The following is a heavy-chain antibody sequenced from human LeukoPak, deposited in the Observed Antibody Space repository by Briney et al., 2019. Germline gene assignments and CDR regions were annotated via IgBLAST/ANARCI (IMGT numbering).Heavy chain of an antibody. J-gene: IGHJ4*02. Sequence: GGSLRLSCAASGFTFSSYAMSWVRQAPGKGLEWVSAISGSGGSTYYADSEKGRLTISRDNSKNTLYLQMNSLRAEDTAVYYCANHGSGSYYMTHYFDYWGQGTLVTVSS. V-gene: IGHV3-23*01. D-gene: IGHD3-10*01. CDR1: GFTFSSYA. CDR2: ISGSGGST. CDR3: ANHGSGSYYMTHYFDY.